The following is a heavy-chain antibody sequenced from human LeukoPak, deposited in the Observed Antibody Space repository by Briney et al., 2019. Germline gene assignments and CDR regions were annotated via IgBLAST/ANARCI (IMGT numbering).Heavy chain of an antibody. J-gene: IGHJ4*02. D-gene: IGHD3-10*01. CDR2: ISYDGSNK. CDR1: GFTFSSYA. V-gene: IGHV3-30-3*01. CDR3: AKDRSGGSGSYSTFDY. Sequence: GRSLRLSCAASGFTFSSYAMHWVRQAPGKGLEWVAVISYDGSNKYYADSVKGRFTISRDNSKNTLYLQMNSLRAEDTAVYYCAKDRSGGSGSYSTFDYWGQGTLVTVSS.